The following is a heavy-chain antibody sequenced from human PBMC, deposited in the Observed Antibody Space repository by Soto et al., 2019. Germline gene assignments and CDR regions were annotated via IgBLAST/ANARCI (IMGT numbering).Heavy chain of an antibody. CDR3: AHKGGRGAGMDV. CDR2: IYWDDDK. V-gene: IGHV2-5*02. Sequence: QITLKESGPTLVKPTQTLTLTCTFSGFSVSTGGVGVAWIRQPPGKALEWLALIYWDDDKRYSPFLQSRVTITKDPSKNRVVLTMTNMDPVYTATYYWAHKGGRGAGMDVWGQGTTVTVSS. J-gene: IGHJ6*02. D-gene: IGHD2-15*01. CDR1: GFSVSTGGVG.